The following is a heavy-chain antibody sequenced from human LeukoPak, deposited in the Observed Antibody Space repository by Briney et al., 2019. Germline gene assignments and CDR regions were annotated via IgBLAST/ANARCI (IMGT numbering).Heavy chain of an antibody. V-gene: IGHV1-46*03. CDR3: ARVGNIAVNWFDP. D-gene: IGHD2/OR15-2a*01. Sequence: ASVKVSCKASGYTFTSYYMHWVRQPPAQGLEWMGIINPSGGSTSYAQKFQGRVTMTRDTSTSTVYMELSSLRSEDTAVYYCARVGNIAVNWFDPWGQGTLVTVSS. CDR1: GYTFTSYY. J-gene: IGHJ5*02. CDR2: INPSGGST.